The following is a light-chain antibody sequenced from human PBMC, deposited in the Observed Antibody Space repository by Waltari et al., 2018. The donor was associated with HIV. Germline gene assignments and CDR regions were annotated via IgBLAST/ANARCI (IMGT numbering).Light chain of an antibody. CDR1: CRYVACYNL. CDR2: EVT. Sequence: QSALPQPASVSVSPGPSLTLHCTATCRYVACYNLVLCYQQHPGKAPKLMLYEVTKRPAGVSNRFSGSKSGNTASLTISGLQAEDEGDYHCCSYAGTSILVFGGGTKLTVL. CDR3: CSYAGTSILV. J-gene: IGLJ3*02. V-gene: IGLV2-23*02.